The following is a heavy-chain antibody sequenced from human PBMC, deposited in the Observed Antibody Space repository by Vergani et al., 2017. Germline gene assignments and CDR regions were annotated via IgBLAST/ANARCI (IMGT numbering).Heavy chain of an antibody. Sequence: QVQLVESGGGVVQPGRSLRLSCAASGFTFSSYGMHWVRQAPGKGLEWVAVISYDGSNKYYADSVKGRFTISRDNSKNTLYLQMNSLRPEDTAVYYCAREYSSTSGRAFDFWGQGTKVTVSS. V-gene: IGHV3-30-3*01. J-gene: IGHJ3*01. D-gene: IGHD2-2*01. CDR3: AREYSSTSGRAFDF. CDR1: GFTFSSYG. CDR2: ISYDGSNK.